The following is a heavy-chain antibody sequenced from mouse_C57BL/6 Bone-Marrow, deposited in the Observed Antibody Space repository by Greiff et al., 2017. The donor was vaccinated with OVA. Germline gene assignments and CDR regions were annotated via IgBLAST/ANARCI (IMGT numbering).Heavy chain of an antibody. D-gene: IGHD1-1*01. CDR2: ISDGGSYT. CDR3: ARDYYGSSYYYAMDY. V-gene: IGHV5-4*01. Sequence: EVKLVESGGGLVKPGGSLKLSCAASGFTFSSYAMSWVRQTPEKRLEWVATISDGGSYTYYPDNVKGRFTISRDNAKNNLYLQMSHLKSEDTAMYYCARDYYGSSYYYAMDYWGQGTSVTVSS. CDR1: GFTFSSYA. J-gene: IGHJ4*01.